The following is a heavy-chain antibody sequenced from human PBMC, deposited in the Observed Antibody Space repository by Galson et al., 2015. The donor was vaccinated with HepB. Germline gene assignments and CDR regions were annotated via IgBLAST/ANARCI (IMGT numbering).Heavy chain of an antibody. CDR2: IKNKNDGGTT. V-gene: IGHV3-15*01. Sequence: SLRLSCAASDFTFKNARMSWVRQAPGKGLEWVGRIKNKNDGGTTDYAAPVKGRFTISRDDSKSTLYLQMNSLKIEDTAVYYCSTLEDDFWSGFQIGRTLDYWGQGTPVTVSS. D-gene: IGHD3-3*01. CDR3: STLEDDFWSGFQIGRTLDY. CDR1: DFTFKNAR. J-gene: IGHJ4*02.